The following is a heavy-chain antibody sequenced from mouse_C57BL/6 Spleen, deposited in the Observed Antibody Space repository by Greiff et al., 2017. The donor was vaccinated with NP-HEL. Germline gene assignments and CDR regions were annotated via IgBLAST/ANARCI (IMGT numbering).Heavy chain of an antibody. J-gene: IGHJ4*01. CDR1: GYTFTDYY. Sequence: VQLQQSGPVLVKPGASVKMSCKASGYTFTDYYMNWVKQSHGKSLEWIGVINPYNGGTSYNQKFKGKATLTVDKSSSTAYMELNSLTSEDSAVYYCDYYGSAMDYWGQGTSVTVSS. V-gene: IGHV1-19*01. D-gene: IGHD1-1*01. CDR2: INPYNGGT. CDR3: DYYGSAMDY.